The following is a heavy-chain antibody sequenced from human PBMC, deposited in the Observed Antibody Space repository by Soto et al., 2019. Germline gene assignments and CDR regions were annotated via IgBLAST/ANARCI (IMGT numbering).Heavy chain of an antibody. CDR3: ASRVGGTYYFDY. D-gene: IGHD1-26*01. J-gene: IGHJ4*02. CDR1: GFTFSSYA. V-gene: IGHV3-30-3*01. Sequence: QVQLVESGGGVVQPGRSLRLSCAASGFTFSSYAMHWVRQAPGKGLEWVAVISYDGSNKYYADSVKGRFTISRDNSKNSLYLQMNSLRAEDTAVYYCASRVGGTYYFDYWGQGTLVTVSS. CDR2: ISYDGSNK.